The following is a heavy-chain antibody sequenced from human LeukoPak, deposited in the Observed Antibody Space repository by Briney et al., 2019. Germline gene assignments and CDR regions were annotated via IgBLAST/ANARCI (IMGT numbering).Heavy chain of an antibody. CDR2: ISSSSSYT. D-gene: IGHD6-13*01. CDR1: GFTFIDYY. V-gene: IGHV3-11*05. CDR3: AREVIAAAGTCWFDP. J-gene: IGHJ5*02. Sequence: GGSLRLSCAASGFTFIDYYMSWIRQAPGKGLEWVSYISSSSSYTNYADSVKGRFTISRDNAKNSLYLQMNSLRAEDTAVYYCAREVIAAAGTCWFDPWGQGTLVTVSS.